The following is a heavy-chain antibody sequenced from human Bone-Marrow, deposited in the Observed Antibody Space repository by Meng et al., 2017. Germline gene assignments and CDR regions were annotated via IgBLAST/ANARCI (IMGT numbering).Heavy chain of an antibody. V-gene: IGHV4-34*01. CDR2: INHSGST. D-gene: IGHD1-26*01. Sequence: ESLKISCAASGFTFSNAWMTWVRQAPGKGLEWIGEINHSGSTNYNPSLKSRVTISVDTSKNQFSLKLSSVTAADTAVYCCARGVGATSGWGQGTLVTVSS. CDR3: ARGVGATSG. CDR1: GFTFSNAW. J-gene: IGHJ4*02.